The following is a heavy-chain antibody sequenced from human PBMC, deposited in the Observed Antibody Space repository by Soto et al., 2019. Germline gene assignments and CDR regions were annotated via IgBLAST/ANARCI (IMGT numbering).Heavy chain of an antibody. CDR3: AKDVPYYYGSRSRTFEY. Sequence: VGSLRLSCASSVCTFSSYAMSCVRHSPGKWLEWVSAISGSGGSTYYADSVKGRFTISRDNSKNTLYLQMNSLRAEDTAVYYCAKDVPYYYGSRSRTFEYWGQGTLDIVSS. CDR2: ISGSGGST. J-gene: IGHJ4*02. D-gene: IGHD3-10*01. V-gene: IGHV3-23*01. CDR1: VCTFSSYA.